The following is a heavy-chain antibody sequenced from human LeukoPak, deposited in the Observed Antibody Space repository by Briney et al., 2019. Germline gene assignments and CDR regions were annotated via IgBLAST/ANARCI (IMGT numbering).Heavy chain of an antibody. CDR1: GFTFGDYA. CDR2: IRSKAYGGTT. V-gene: IGHV3-49*04. D-gene: IGHD3-3*01. Sequence: GGSLRLSCTASGFTFGDYAMSWVRQAPGKGLEWVGFIRSKAYGGTTEYAASVKGRFTISRDDSKSIAYLQMNSLKTEDTAVYYCTRDPHPHKLSRITIFGVVIESDYWGQGTLVTVSS. J-gene: IGHJ4*02. CDR3: TRDPHPHKLSRITIFGVVIESDY.